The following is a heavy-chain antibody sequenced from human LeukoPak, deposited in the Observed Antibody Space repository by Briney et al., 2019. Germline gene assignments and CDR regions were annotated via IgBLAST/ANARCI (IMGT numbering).Heavy chain of an antibody. CDR3: AKDSGYDPLQDY. CDR2: ISASGSVT. CDR1: GFSFSTYE. Sequence: GGSLRLSCAASGFSFSTYEMNWVRQAPGKGLEWISYISASGSVTHYADSVEGRFTISRDNSKNTLYLQMNSLRAEDTAVYYCAKDSGYDPLQDYWGQGTLVTVSS. J-gene: IGHJ4*02. D-gene: IGHD5-12*01. V-gene: IGHV3-48*03.